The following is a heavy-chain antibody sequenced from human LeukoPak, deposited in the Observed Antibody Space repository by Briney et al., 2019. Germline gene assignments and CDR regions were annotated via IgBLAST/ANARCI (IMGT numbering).Heavy chain of an antibody. V-gene: IGHV1-69*13. J-gene: IGHJ4*02. CDR3: ARVDLTYYYDSSGYDFDY. D-gene: IGHD3-22*01. Sequence: SVKVSCKASGGTFSSYAISWVRQAPGQGLEWMGGIIPIFGTANYAQKFQGGVTITADESTSTAYMELSSLRSDDTAVYYCARVDLTYYYDSSGYDFDYWGQGTLVTVSS. CDR1: GGTFSSYA. CDR2: IIPIFGTA.